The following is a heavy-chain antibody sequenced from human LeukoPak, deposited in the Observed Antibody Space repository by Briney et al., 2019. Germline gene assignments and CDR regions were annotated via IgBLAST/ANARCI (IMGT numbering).Heavy chain of an antibody. V-gene: IGHV3-7*03. J-gene: IGHJ5*02. D-gene: IGHD3-9*01. CDR1: GFTFRSYW. CDR3: ARGPEYYDILTGYYNAHNWFDP. Sequence: GGSLRLSCAASGFTFRSYWMSWVRQAPGKGLEGVANIKQDGSEKYYVDSVKGRFTIPRDNAKNSLYLQMNSLRAEDTAVYYCARGPEYYDILTGYYNAHNWFDPWGQGTLVTVSS. CDR2: IKQDGSEK.